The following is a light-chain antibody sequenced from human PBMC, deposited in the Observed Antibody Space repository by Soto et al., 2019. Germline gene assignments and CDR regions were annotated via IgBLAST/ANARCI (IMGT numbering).Light chain of an antibody. J-gene: IGKJ1*01. Sequence: AIQMTQSPSSLSASVGDRVTITCRASQDIRTELGWYQQKPGKAPKLLIYATSSLQSGVPSRFSGSGSGTEFTLTISSLQPEDFAIYYCLQDSSYPWTFGQGTRVEIK. V-gene: IGKV1-6*01. CDR1: QDIRTE. CDR3: LQDSSYPWT. CDR2: ATS.